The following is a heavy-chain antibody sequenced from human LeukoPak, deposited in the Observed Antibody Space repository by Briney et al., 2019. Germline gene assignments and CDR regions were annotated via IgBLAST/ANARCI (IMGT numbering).Heavy chain of an antibody. CDR3: VKVSSTVGATYFDY. D-gene: IGHD1-26*01. V-gene: IGHV3-64D*06. CDR1: GFTFSTYA. Sequence: GGSLRLSCSASGFTFSTYAMHWVRQAPGEEREYISGVTSDGGTTYHADSVKGRFTISRDNSKNTLYLQMSSLRVEDTAVYYCVKVSSTVGATYFDYWGQGTLVTVSS. J-gene: IGHJ4*02. CDR2: VTSDGGTT.